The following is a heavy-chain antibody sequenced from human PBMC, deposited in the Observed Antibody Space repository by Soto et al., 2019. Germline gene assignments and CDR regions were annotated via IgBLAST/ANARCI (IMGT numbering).Heavy chain of an antibody. CDR2: INHSGST. Sequence: PSETLSLTCTVSGGSISGYYWSWIRQPPGKGLEWIGEINHSGSTNYNPSLKSRVTISVDTSKNQFSLKLSSVTAADTAVYYCARGRRYVLWFGELLGFWFDPWGQGTLVTVSS. D-gene: IGHD3-10*01. CDR1: GGSISGYY. V-gene: IGHV4-34*01. CDR3: ARGRRYVLWFGELLGFWFDP. J-gene: IGHJ5*02.